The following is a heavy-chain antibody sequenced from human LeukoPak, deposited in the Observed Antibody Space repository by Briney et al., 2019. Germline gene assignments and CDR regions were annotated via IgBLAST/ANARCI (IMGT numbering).Heavy chain of an antibody. CDR2: IKLDGSEK. J-gene: IGHJ3*01. CDR3: ARSGPQASWDAFYF. D-gene: IGHD2-15*01. V-gene: IGHV3-7*01. CDR1: GFTFSRYW. Sequence: PGGSLRLSCATSGFTFSRYWMSWVRQAPGKGLEWVANIKLDGSEKYYVDSVKGRFTISRDNAKNSLYLQMSSLRAEDTAVYYCARSGPQASWDAFYFWGQGTMVTVSS.